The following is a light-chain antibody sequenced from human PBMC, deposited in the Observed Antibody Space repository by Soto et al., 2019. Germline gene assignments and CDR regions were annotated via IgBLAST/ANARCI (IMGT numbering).Light chain of an antibody. V-gene: IGKV3D-20*02. Sequence: EIVLTQSPGSLSLSPRETATLSCRASQSVSSNHLAWYQQKPGQAPRLLIYGASRRATGIPARFSGSGSGTDFTLTISSLEPEDFAVYYCQQRSNWPPLTFGGGTKVDIK. J-gene: IGKJ4*01. CDR2: GAS. CDR1: QSVSSNH. CDR3: QQRSNWPPLT.